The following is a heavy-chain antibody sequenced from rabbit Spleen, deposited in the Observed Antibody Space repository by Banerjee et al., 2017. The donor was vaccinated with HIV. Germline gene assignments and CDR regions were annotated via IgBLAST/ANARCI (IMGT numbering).Heavy chain of an antibody. D-gene: IGHD2-1*01. V-gene: IGHV1S45*01. CDR1: GFSFSSSYD. Sequence: QEQLVESGGGLVKPGASLTLTCTASGFSFSSSYDMCWVRQAPGKGLEWIGCIYTGNGKTYYASWAKGRFTISKSSSTTVTLQMTSLTAADTATYFCARDDSLTHSYAFNLWGQGTLVTVS. J-gene: IGHJ4*01. CDR2: IYTGNGKT. CDR3: ARDDSLTHSYAFNL.